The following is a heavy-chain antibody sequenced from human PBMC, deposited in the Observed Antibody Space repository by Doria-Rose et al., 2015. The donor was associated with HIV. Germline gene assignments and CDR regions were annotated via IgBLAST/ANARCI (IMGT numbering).Heavy chain of an antibody. V-gene: IGHV2-26*01. CDR3: ARIKSSRWYHKYYFDF. CDR2: NFSDDER. J-gene: IGHJ4*02. Sequence: ESGPVLVKPTETLTLTCTVSGVSLSSPGMGVSWIRQPPGKALEWLANNFSDDERSYKTSLKSRLTISRGTSKGQVVLTMTDMDPVDTATYYCARIKSSRWYHKYYFDFWGQGTLVIVSA. CDR1: GVSLSSPGMG. D-gene: IGHD6-13*01.